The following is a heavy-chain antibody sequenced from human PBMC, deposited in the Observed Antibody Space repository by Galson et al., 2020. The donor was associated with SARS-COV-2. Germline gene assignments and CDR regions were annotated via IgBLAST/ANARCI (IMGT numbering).Heavy chain of an antibody. V-gene: IGHV2-5*02. J-gene: IGHJ4*02. CDR2: IYWDDDK. Sequence: KMSGPTLVKPTQTLTLTCTFSGFSLSTSGVGVGWIRQPPGKALEWLALIYWDDDKRYSPSLKSRLTITKDTSKNQVVLTMANMDPVYTATYYGAKSVATVTPDCWGQGTLGTVAS. D-gene: IGHD4-17*01. CDR1: GFSLSTSGVG. CDR3: AKSVATVTPDC.